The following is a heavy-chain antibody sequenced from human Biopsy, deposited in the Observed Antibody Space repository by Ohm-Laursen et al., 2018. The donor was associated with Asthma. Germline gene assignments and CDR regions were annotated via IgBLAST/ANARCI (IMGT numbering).Heavy chain of an antibody. CDR3: VRGSSSWHHGPFHYYYGLDV. V-gene: IGHV4-39*01. CDR1: SGSGGYMRSGNYY. D-gene: IGHD6-13*01. J-gene: IGHJ6*02. CDR2: IYYSGTT. Sequence: SDTLSLTCSLSSGSGGYMRSGNYYWGWIRQPPGKGLEWIGSIYYSGTTYYNPSLESRVTVSAYPSKNQFSLKLTFVTAADTAVYYCVRGSSSWHHGPFHYYYGLDVWGQGTTATVSS.